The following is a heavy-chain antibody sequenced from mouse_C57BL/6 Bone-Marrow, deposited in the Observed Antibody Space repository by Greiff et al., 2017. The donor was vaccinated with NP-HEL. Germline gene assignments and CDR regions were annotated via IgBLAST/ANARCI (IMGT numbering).Heavy chain of an antibody. CDR1: GFNIKDDY. V-gene: IGHV14-4*01. CDR2: IDPENGDT. Sequence: EVQLQQSGAELVRPGASVKLSCTASGFNIKDDYMHWVKQRPEQGLEWIGWIDPENGDTEYASKFQGKATITADTSSNTAYLQLSSLTSEDTAVYYCTTLYDYDPFCAYWGQGTLVTVSA. J-gene: IGHJ3*01. D-gene: IGHD2-4*01. CDR3: TTLYDYDPFCAY.